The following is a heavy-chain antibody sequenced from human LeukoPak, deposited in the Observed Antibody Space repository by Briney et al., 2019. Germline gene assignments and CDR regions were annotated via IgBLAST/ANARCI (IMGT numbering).Heavy chain of an antibody. CDR2: IYYSGST. CDR1: GGSISSYY. V-gene: IGHV4-59*01. CDR3: ARAPYSSSSK. J-gene: IGHJ4*02. Sequence: SETLSLTCTVSGGSISSYYWSWIRQPPGKGLEWIGYIYYSGSTNYNPSLKSRVTISVDTSKNQFSLKLSSVTAADTAVYYCARAPYSSSSKWGQGTLVTVSS. D-gene: IGHD6-13*01.